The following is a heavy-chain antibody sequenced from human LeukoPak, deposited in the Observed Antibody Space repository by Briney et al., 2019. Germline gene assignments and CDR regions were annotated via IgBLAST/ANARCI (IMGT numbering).Heavy chain of an antibody. CDR2: IYWNDDK. Sequence: SGPTLVNPTQTLTLTCTFSGFSLSTSGVGVGWIRQPPGKALEWLALIYWNDDKRYSPSLKSRLTITKDTSKNHVVLTMTNMDPVDTATYYCAHKIFLGVVKLGWFDPWGQGTLVTVSS. CDR1: GFSLSTSGVG. CDR3: AHKIFLGVVKLGWFDP. D-gene: IGHD3-3*01. J-gene: IGHJ5*02. V-gene: IGHV2-5*01.